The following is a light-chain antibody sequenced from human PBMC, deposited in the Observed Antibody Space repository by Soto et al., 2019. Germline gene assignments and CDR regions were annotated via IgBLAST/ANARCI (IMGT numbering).Light chain of an antibody. CDR2: AAS. CDR1: QNIISS. J-gene: IGKJ3*01. V-gene: IGKV1-39*01. Sequence: DIQMPQSPSSLSASVGDRVTITCRTSQNIISSLNWYQQKPGKAPKLLIYAASSLQSGVPSRFSGSGSGTDFTLTISKLQPEDFATYVGQQSYSTPVTVGPGTKVDI. CDR3: QQSYSTPVT.